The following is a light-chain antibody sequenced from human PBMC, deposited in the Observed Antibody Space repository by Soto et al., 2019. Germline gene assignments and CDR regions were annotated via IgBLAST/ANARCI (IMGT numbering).Light chain of an antibody. V-gene: IGKV3-20*01. J-gene: IGKJ1*01. CDR3: RQSATSPRT. Sequence: EIVLTQSPGTLSLSPGERATLSCRASQTVGNNYLDWYQQKPGQAPRLLIYGASSRATVIPDRFSGSGSGTDFTLTISRLEPEDFAVYYCRQSATSPRTFGPGTKVEI. CDR2: GAS. CDR1: QTVGNNY.